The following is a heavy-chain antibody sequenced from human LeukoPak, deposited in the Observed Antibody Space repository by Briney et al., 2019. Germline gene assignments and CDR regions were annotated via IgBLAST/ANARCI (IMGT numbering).Heavy chain of an antibody. CDR2: INTNTGNP. CDR3: ARDAHMVRGVPYGMDV. Sequence: ASVKVSCKASGYTFTSYAMNWVRQAPGQGLEWMGWINTNTGNPTYAQGFTGRFVFSLDTSVSTAYLQISSLKAEDTAVYYCARDAHMVRGVPYGMDVWGQGTTVTVSS. V-gene: IGHV7-4-1*02. J-gene: IGHJ6*02. CDR1: GYTFTSYA. D-gene: IGHD3-10*01.